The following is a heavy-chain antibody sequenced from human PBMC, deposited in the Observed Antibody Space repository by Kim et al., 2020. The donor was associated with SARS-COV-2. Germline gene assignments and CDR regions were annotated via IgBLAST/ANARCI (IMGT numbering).Heavy chain of an antibody. V-gene: IGHV3-21*06. Sequence: GGSLRLSCAASGFIFIDYSMTWVRQAPGKGLEWVSSISSSGGYIYYADSVKGRFTISRDNVKNSLYLQMSSLRAGDTAVYYCARTVTAAPGDYYYYTMDVWGQGSSVTVSS. D-gene: IGHD6-13*01. CDR2: ISSSGGYI. CDR1: GFIFIDYS. J-gene: IGHJ6*02. CDR3: ARTVTAAPGDYYYYTMDV.